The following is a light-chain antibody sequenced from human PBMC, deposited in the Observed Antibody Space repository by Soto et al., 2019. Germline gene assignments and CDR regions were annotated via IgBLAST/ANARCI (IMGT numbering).Light chain of an antibody. Sequence: QLVLTQPPSVSGAPGQRVTISCTGSSSNIGAGYDVHWYQQLPGSAPKLLIYGNNNRPSGVPDRFSGSKSGTSASLAITGLQAEDEAEYYCQSFDSSLSGVFGGGTKVTVL. CDR1: SSNIGAGYD. V-gene: IGLV1-40*01. CDR3: QSFDSSLSGV. J-gene: IGLJ3*02. CDR2: GNN.